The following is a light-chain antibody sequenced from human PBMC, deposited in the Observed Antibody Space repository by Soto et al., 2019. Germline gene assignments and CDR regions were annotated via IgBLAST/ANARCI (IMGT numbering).Light chain of an antibody. CDR1: LRVPRRY. CDR2: RAS. V-gene: IGKV3-20*01. Sequence: IVLTQSPGTLSLSPRERATLSYRASLRVPRRYFPWYQHDPGQAPRLLFPRASSRATGTPDRFSGSGSGRDVTLTISRVEPEDFAVYDCQHYGSSAFTLGPGT. CDR3: QHYGSSAFT. J-gene: IGKJ3*01.